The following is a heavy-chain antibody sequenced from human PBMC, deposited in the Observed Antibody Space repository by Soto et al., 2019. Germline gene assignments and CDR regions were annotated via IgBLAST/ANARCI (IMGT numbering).Heavy chain of an antibody. D-gene: IGHD6-19*01. Sequence: EVQLVESGGGLVQPGGSLRLSCEACGFTFSSYWMSWIRQAPGKGLEWVANVNQDGSQSYLVDSVQGRFFMSRDNAKNSLFLQMNSLRAEDTAVYYCVRDGNGGWHFDSWGQGTLVTVSS. J-gene: IGHJ4*02. CDR2: VNQDGSQS. V-gene: IGHV3-7*01. CDR1: GFTFSSYW. CDR3: VRDGNGGWHFDS.